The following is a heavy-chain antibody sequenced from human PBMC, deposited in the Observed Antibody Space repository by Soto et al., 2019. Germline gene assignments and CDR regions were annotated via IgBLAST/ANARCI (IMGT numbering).Heavy chain of an antibody. D-gene: IGHD2-8*02. CDR3: AKATATGGGAFDI. CDR2: ILVDGRT. J-gene: IGHJ3*02. V-gene: IGHV3-23*01. CDR1: GFICSSYD. Sequence: GGSLRLSCAAPGFICSSYDMSWVRQAPGKGLEWVSTILVDGRTFYVDSVKGRFTISRDTSQNTVYLQMNSLTAGDTALYYCAKATATGGGAFDICGQGTMVTVSS.